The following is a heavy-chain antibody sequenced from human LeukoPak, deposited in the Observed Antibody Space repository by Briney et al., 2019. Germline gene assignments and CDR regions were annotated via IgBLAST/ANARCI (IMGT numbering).Heavy chain of an antibody. D-gene: IGHD2-2*01. Sequence: GGSLRLSCAASGFTFSDYYMSWIRQAPGKGLEWVSYISSSGSTIYYADSVKGRFTISWDNAKDSLYLQMNSLRAEDTALYYCAKDMAPSGPAAKHYMDVWGKGTTVTVSS. CDR3: AKDMAPSGPAAKHYMDV. CDR1: GFTFSDYY. CDR2: ISSSGSTI. V-gene: IGHV3-11*01. J-gene: IGHJ6*03.